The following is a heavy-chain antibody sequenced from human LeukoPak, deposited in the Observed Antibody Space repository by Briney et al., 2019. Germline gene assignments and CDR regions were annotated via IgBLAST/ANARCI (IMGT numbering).Heavy chain of an antibody. Sequence: ASVKVSCKASGYTFTSYGISWVRLAPGQGLEWMGWINPHSGGTKYAQKFQDRVTMTRDTSISTAYMEVGRLRSDDTAVYYCARGYCSGGSCLDYWGQGTLVTVSS. J-gene: IGHJ4*02. D-gene: IGHD2-15*01. V-gene: IGHV1-2*02. CDR2: INPHSGGT. CDR3: ARGYCSGGSCLDY. CDR1: GYTFTSYG.